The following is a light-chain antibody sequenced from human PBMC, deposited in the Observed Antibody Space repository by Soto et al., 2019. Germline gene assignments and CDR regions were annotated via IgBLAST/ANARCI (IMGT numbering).Light chain of an antibody. CDR3: CSFAGSSTFWV. CDR2: EVN. J-gene: IGLJ3*02. CDR1: TSDVGGYDV. V-gene: IGLV2-23*02. Sequence: QSVLTQPASVSGSPGQSITISCSGTTSDVGGYDVVSWYQQHPGKAPKLMIFEVNQRPSGVSDRFSGSKSGNTASLTIYGLQAGDDADYYCCSFAGSSTFWVFGGGTKLTVL.